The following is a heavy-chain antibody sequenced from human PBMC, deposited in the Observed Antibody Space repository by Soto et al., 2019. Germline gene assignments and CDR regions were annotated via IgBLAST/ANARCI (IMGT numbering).Heavy chain of an antibody. CDR3: ARAYSGYCSSTSCNRAFDI. V-gene: IGHV3-7*01. Sequence: LSLTCAASGFTFSSYWMSWVRQAPGKGLEWVANIKQDGSEKYYVDSVKGRFTISRDNAKNSLYLQMNSLRAEDTAVYYCARAYSGYCSSTSCNRAFDIWGQGTMVTVSS. D-gene: IGHD2-2*01. CDR1: GFTFSSYW. J-gene: IGHJ3*02. CDR2: IKQDGSEK.